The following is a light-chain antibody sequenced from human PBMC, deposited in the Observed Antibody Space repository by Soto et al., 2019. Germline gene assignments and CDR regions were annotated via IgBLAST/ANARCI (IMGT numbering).Light chain of an antibody. J-gene: IGKJ1*01. CDR2: AAS. V-gene: IGKV1-39*01. Sequence: GERVTLSCRASQSVSSSYFTWYQQKPGRAPDLLIYAASTLQSGVPSRFSGSGSGTDFTLTISSLQAEDFETDYCQQSYSIPRTFGPGTQVDIK. CDR3: QQSYSIPRT. CDR1: QSVSSSY.